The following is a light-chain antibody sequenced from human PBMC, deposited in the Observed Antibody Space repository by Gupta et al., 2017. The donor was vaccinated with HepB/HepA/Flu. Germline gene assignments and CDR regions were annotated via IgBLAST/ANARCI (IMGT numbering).Light chain of an antibody. J-gene: IGLJ3*02. CDR2: DTN. Sequence: QAVVTQEPSLPVSPGGTVTLTCDSSTGAVTSGHYPYWFQQKPGQAPRTLIYDTNNKQSWTPVRFSGSLLGGKAALTLAGAQPEDEAEYYCLLSYSGAWVFGGGTKLTVL. CDR1: TGAVTSGHY. CDR3: LLSYSGAWV. V-gene: IGLV7-46*01.